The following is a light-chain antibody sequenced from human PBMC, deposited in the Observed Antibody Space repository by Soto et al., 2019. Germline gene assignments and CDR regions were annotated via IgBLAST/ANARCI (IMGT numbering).Light chain of an antibody. V-gene: IGKV3-20*01. CDR1: QSVSSNN. Sequence: EIVLTQSPGTLSLSPGERATLSCRASQSVSSNNLAWYQQRPGQAPRVVIYGASTRATGIPERFSGSGSGTDFTLTISRLEPEDFAVYYCQQYGTSLFSFGPGTKVDIK. J-gene: IGKJ3*01. CDR3: QQYGTSLFS. CDR2: GAS.